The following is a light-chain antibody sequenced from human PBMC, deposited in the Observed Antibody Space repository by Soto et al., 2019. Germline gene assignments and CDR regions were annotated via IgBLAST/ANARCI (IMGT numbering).Light chain of an antibody. CDR2: DAS. CDR1: QSVSSF. CDR3: QQRSNWPPIT. J-gene: IGKJ5*01. V-gene: IGKV3-11*01. Sequence: EIALTQSPATLSLSPGERATLSCRASQSVSSFLAWYQQKPGQATRLIIYDASNRANGIPARFSGSGSGTDFTLTISSLEPEDFASYYCQQRSNWPPITFGQGTRLEIK.